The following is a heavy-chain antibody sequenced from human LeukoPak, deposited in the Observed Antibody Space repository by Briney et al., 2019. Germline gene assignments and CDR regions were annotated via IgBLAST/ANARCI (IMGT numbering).Heavy chain of an antibody. CDR2: IYYSGST. Sequence: SETLSLTCTVSGGSISSGGYYWSWIRQHPGKGLEWIGYIYYSGSTYYDPSLKSRVTISVDTSKNQFSLKLSSVTAADTAVYYCARERSDGSSGYYYFDYWGQGTLVTVSS. D-gene: IGHD3-22*01. V-gene: IGHV4-31*03. J-gene: IGHJ4*02. CDR3: ARERSDGSSGYYYFDY. CDR1: GGSISSGGYY.